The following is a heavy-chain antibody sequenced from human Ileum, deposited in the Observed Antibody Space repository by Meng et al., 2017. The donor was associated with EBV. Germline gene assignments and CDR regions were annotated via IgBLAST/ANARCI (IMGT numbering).Heavy chain of an antibody. D-gene: IGHD4-17*01. J-gene: IGHJ4*02. CDR1: GYTFTNYA. V-gene: IGHV7-4-1*02. CDR2: INTNTGNS. Sequence: QVHLGQFGSAFEKPGSSVKVACKASGYTFTNYAMNWVRQAPGQGLEWMGWINTNTGNSTYAQGFTGRFVLSLDTSVSTAYLQISSLKAEDTAVYYCAVFYGDFGNHSDSWGQGTLVTVSS. CDR3: AVFYGDFGNHSDS.